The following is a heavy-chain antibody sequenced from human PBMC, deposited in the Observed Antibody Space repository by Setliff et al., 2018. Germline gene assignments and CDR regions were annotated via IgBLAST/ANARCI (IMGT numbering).Heavy chain of an antibody. CDR2: INHSGST. J-gene: IGHJ5*02. Sequence: SETLSLTCAVYGGSFSGYYWSWIRQPPGKGLEWLGEINHSGSTNYNPSLKSRVTISVDTSKNQFSLKLSSVTAADTAVYYCARGKGSWVLLRWFDPWGQGTLVTVSS. D-gene: IGHD3-10*01. V-gene: IGHV4-34*01. CDR1: GGSFSGYY. CDR3: ARGKGSWVLLRWFDP.